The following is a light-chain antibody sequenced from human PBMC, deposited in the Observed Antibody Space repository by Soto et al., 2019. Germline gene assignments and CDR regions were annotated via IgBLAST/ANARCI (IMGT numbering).Light chain of an antibody. CDR2: DAS. Sequence: DIQMTQSPSTLSASVGDRVTITCRASQSISSWLAWYQQKPGKAPKLLIYDASSLESGVPSRFIGSGSGTEFTLTISSLQPADFATYYCQQYNSLTFGQGTKVEIK. CDR1: QSISSW. CDR3: QQYNSLT. V-gene: IGKV1-5*01. J-gene: IGKJ1*01.